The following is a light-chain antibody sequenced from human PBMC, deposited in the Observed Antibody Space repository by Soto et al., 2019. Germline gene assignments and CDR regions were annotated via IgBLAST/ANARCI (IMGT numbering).Light chain of an antibody. CDR2: DAS. CDR3: QHRSTWPRA. J-gene: IGKJ5*01. CDR1: QSVGIY. Sequence: EIVLTQSPATLSLSPGERATLSCRASQSVGIYLGWYQQRPGQAPRLFIYDASKRAAGIPARFSGSGSGTDFTLTINSLEPEDFAVYYCQHRSTWPRAFGQGTRLEIK. V-gene: IGKV3-11*01.